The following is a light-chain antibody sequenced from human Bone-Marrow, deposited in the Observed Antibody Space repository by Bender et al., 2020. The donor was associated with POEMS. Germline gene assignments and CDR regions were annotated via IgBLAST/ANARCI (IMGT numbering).Light chain of an antibody. CDR2: NDN. V-gene: IGLV3-21*02. Sequence: SYVLTQPPSVSVAPGQKASFTCGGDNIETKSVHWYRQKSGQAPVLVVYNDNDRPSGIPERFSGSNSGNTATLIISRVEAGDDADYYCHVWDSSSGHVAFGGGTKLTVL. CDR1: NIETKS. J-gene: IGLJ2*01. CDR3: HVWDSSSGHVA.